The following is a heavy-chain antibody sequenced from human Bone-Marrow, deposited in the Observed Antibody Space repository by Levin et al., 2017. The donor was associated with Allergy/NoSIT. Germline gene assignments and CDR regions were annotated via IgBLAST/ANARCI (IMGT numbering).Heavy chain of an antibody. Sequence: GGSLRLSCAASGFTFSSFDMNWVRQAPGKGLEWVSSISTSSNYIYYADSVKGRFTISRDNAKNSLYLQMNSLRAEDTAVYYCARVGTTGIDWGRGTMVTVSS. CDR1: GFTFSSFD. CDR3: ARVGTTGID. V-gene: IGHV3-21*01. J-gene: IGHJ3*01. D-gene: IGHD1-7*01. CDR2: ISTSSNYI.